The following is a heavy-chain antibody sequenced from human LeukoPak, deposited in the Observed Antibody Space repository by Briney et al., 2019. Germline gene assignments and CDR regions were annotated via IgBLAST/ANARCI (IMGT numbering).Heavy chain of an antibody. Sequence: SVKVSCKASGGTFSSYAISWVRQAPGQGLEWMGGIIPIFGTANYAQKFQGRVTITADESTSTAYMELSSLRSEDTAVYYCARDLRTPLNWFDPWGQGTLVTVSS. V-gene: IGHV1-69*13. CDR3: ARDLRTPLNWFDP. CDR2: IIPIFGTA. CDR1: GGTFSSYA. J-gene: IGHJ5*02.